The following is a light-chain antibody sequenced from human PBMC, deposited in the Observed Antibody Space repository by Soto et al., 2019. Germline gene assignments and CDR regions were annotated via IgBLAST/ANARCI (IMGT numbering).Light chain of an antibody. V-gene: IGLV2-14*01. CDR3: SSYTSSSTIAV. J-gene: IGLJ3*02. CDR1: SSDVGGYNY. CDR2: DVS. Sequence: QSVLTQPASVSGSPGQSITISCTGTSSDVGGYNYVSWYQQHPGKAPKLMIYDVSNRPSGVSNRFSGSKSGNTASLTISGLQAEDEADYYCSSYTSSSTIAVFGGGTKLTFL.